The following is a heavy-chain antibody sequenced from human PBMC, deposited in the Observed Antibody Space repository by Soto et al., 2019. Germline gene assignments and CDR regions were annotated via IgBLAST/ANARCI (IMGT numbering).Heavy chain of an antibody. Sequence: EVQLLDSGGGLVQPGGSLRLSCAASGFTFRTYAMSWVRQAPGKGLEWVSTISDSGTTYYANSVKGRFTISRGNSRNTLDLQMNSLRVEDTAVYYCAKGGEGSCSRTSCLYFSDSWGQGTLVTVSS. D-gene: IGHD2-2*01. CDR3: AKGGEGSCSRTSCLYFSDS. CDR2: ISDSGTT. J-gene: IGHJ5*02. V-gene: IGHV3-23*01. CDR1: GFTFRTYA.